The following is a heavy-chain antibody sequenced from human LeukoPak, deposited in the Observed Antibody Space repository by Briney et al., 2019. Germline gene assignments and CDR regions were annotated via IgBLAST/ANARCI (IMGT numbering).Heavy chain of an antibody. V-gene: IGHV4-34*01. CDR3: ARGGQITIFGVVIEVRSGYFDY. Sequence: PSETLSLTCAVYGGSFSGYYWRWLRQPPGKGGEGMGEMNHSGRTNYNPSIKRRVTISVDTSKNHFSLKLSSVTAADTAVYYCARGGQITIFGVVIEVRSGYFDYWGQGTLVTVSS. J-gene: IGHJ4*02. D-gene: IGHD3-3*01. CDR1: GGSFSGYY. CDR2: MNHSGRT.